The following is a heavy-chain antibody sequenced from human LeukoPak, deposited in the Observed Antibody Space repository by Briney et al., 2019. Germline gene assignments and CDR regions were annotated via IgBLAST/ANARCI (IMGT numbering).Heavy chain of an antibody. V-gene: IGHV4-59*08. CDR2: IYYSGST. CDR1: GGSISGYY. Sequence: SETLSLTCTVSGGSISGYYWSWIRQPPGKGLEWIGYIYYSGSTNYNPSLKSRVTISVDTSKTQLSLKLSSVTAADTAVYYCARYGDSGYYYGLDVWGQGTTVIVSS. CDR3: ARYGDSGYYYGLDV. D-gene: IGHD2-21*02. J-gene: IGHJ6*02.